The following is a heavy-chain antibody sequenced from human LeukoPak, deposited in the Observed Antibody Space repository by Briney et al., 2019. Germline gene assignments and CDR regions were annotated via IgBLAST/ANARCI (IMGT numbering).Heavy chain of an antibody. J-gene: IGHJ4*02. V-gene: IGHV3-30-3*01. CDR2: ISYDGSNK. D-gene: IGHD6-6*01. CDR3: ARGSSIAALSGDY. CDR1: GFTFSSYA. Sequence: GGSLRLSCAASGFTFSSYAMHWVRQAPGKGLEWVAVISYDGSNKYYADSVKGRFTISRDNSKNTLYLQMNSLRAEDTAVYYCARGSSIAALSGDYWGQGTLATVSS.